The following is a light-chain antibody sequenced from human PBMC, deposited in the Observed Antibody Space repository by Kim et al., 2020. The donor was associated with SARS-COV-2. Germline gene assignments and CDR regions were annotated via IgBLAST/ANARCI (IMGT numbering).Light chain of an antibody. V-gene: IGKV3-20*01. CDR3: QQYGSSPQYT. J-gene: IGKJ2*01. Sequence: SPGERATLPCRASQSVSSSYLAWYQQKPGQAPRLLIYGASSRATGIPDRFSGSGSGTDFTLTISRLEPEDFAVYYCQQYGSSPQYTFGQGTKLEIK. CDR2: GAS. CDR1: QSVSSSY.